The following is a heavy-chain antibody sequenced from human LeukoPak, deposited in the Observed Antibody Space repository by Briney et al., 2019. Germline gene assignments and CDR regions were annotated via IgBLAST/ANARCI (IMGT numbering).Heavy chain of an antibody. D-gene: IGHD5-18*01. V-gene: IGHV3-7*01. Sequence: PGGSLRLSCAASGFTFSSYWMSWVRQAPGKGLEWEANIKQDGSEKYYVDSVKGRFTISRDNAKNSLYLQMNSLRAEDTAVYYCARTERGYSYGRYYYYYYMDVWGKGTTVTVSS. CDR1: GFTFSSYW. J-gene: IGHJ6*03. CDR2: IKQDGSEK. CDR3: ARTERGYSYGRYYYYYYMDV.